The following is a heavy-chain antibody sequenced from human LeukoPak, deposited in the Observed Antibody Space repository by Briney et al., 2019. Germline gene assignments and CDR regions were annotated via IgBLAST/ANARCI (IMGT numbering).Heavy chain of an antibody. J-gene: IGHJ4*02. D-gene: IGHD3-22*01. CDR3: AREGYYYDSSGYHY. V-gene: IGHV1-2*02. CDR1: GYTFTGYY. Sequence: ASVKVSCKASGYTFTGYYMHWVRQAPGQGLEWMGWINPNSGGTNYAQKFQGRVTMTRDTSISTAYMELSRLRSDGTAVYYCAREGYYYDSSGYHYWGQGTLVTVSS. CDR2: INPNSGGT.